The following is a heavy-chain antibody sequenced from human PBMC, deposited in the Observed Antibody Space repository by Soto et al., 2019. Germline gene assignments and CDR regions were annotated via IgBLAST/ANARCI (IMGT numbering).Heavy chain of an antibody. J-gene: IGHJ6*02. V-gene: IGHV1-18*01. CDR2: ISVYNGNK. CDR3: ARVAITLIRGLKVDFYSMDV. CDR1: GYTFNNYG. D-gene: IGHD3-10*01. Sequence: QLVQSGGEVKEPGASVQVSCKASGYTFNNYGITWVRQAPGQGLEWLGWISVYNGNKNYAKKVQGRVSMTADTSTSTAHMELRGLQSDDTAVYFCARVAITLIRGLKVDFYSMDVWGQGTTVTVSS.